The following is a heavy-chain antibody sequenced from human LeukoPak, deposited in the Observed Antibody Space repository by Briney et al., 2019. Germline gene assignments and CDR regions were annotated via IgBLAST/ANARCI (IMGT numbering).Heavy chain of an antibody. V-gene: IGHV3-20*04. CDR3: ARATYYYDSSGYNYFDY. CDR1: GFTFDDYG. Sequence: PGGSLRLSCAASGFTFDDYGMSWVRQAPGKGLEWVSGINWNGGSTGYADSVKGRFTISRDNAKNSLYLQMNSLRAEDTALYYCARATYYYDSSGYNYFDYWGQGTLVTVSS. J-gene: IGHJ4*02. CDR2: INWNGGST. D-gene: IGHD3-22*01.